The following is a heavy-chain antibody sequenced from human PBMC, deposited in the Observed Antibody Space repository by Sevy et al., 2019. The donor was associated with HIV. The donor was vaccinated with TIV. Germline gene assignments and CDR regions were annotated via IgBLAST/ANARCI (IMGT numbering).Heavy chain of an antibody. CDR1: GFTFSNTW. Sequence: GGSLRLSCAASGFTFSNTWMSWVRQAPGKGLELVGRIKSKNDGGTTDYAAPVIGRFTILRDDSKSTLYLLMNSLKIEETAVYYCTTMGWDGGFDIWGQGTMVTVSS. D-gene: IGHD4-17*01. CDR3: TTMGWDGGFDI. CDR2: IKSKNDGGTT. J-gene: IGHJ3*02. V-gene: IGHV3-15*01.